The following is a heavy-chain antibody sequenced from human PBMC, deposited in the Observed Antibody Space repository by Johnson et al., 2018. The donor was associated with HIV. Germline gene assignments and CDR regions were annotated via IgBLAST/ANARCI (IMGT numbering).Heavy chain of an antibody. Sequence: QVQLVESGGGVVQPGRSLRLSCAASGFTFSSYGMHWVRQAPGKGLAWVAVISYDGSNKYYADSVKGRFTISRDNSKNTLYLQMNGLGAEDTAVYYCANGGSSSAADDAFDIWGQGTMVTVSS. J-gene: IGHJ3*02. CDR3: ANGGSSSAADDAFDI. V-gene: IGHV3-30*18. CDR2: ISYDGSNK. D-gene: IGHD1-26*01. CDR1: GFTFSSYG.